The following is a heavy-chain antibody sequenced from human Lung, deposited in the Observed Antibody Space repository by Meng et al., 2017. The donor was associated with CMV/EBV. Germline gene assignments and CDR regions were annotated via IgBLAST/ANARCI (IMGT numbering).Heavy chain of an antibody. CDR3: ARYMSGTIMVY. D-gene: IGHD1-7*01. J-gene: IGHJ4*02. CDR2: VFYSGRT. CDR1: GDSISNQYY. V-gene: IGHV4-38-2*01. Sequence: LRCCVSGDSISNQYYWGWIRQPPGKGLEWIGHVFYSGRTSYNPSLKNRVAISIDPPKNQFSVTLRSVTAADTAVYYCARYMSGTIMVYWGQGTLVTVSS.